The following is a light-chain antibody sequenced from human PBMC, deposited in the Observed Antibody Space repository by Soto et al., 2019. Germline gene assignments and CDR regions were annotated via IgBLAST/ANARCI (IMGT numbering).Light chain of an antibody. CDR2: KAS. V-gene: IGKV1-5*03. CDR3: QQYSDNWT. Sequence: DIQMTQSPSTLSASVGDRVTITCRASQSISSWLAWYQQKPGTAPKLLIYKASTLQSGVPSRFSGSGSGTEFTLTISCLQPDDFATYYCQQYSDNWTFGQGTKVDIK. CDR1: QSISSW. J-gene: IGKJ1*01.